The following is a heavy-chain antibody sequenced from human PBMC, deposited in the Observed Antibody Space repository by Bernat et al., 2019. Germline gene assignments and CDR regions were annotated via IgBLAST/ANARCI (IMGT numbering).Heavy chain of an antibody. CDR3: AKDVERIALAGHNPYYYCYGMDV. CDR1: GFTFSSYG. Sequence: QVQLVESGGGVVQPGRSLRLSCAASGFTFSSYGMHWVRQAPGKGLEWVAVISYDGSNKYYADSVKGRFTISRDNSKNTLYLQMNSLRAEDTAVYYCAKDVERIALAGHNPYYYCYGMDVWGQGTTVTVSS. J-gene: IGHJ6*02. D-gene: IGHD6-19*01. V-gene: IGHV3-30*18. CDR2: ISYDGSNK.